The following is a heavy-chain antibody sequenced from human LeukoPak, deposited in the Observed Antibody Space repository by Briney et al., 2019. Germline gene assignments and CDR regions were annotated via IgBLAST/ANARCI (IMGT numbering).Heavy chain of an antibody. CDR2: ISYDGSNK. CDR1: GFTFSSYG. CDR3: AKDMGYSETYGSDY. Sequence: GGSLRLSCAASGFTFSSYGMHWVRQAPGKGLEWVAVISYDGSNKYYADSVKGRFTISRDNSKNTLYLQMNSLRAEDTAVYFCAKDMGYSETYGSDYWGQGTLVTVSS. J-gene: IGHJ4*02. D-gene: IGHD1-26*01. V-gene: IGHV3-30*18.